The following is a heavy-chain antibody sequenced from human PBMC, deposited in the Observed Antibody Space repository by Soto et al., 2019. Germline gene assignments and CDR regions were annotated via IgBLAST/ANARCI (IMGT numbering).Heavy chain of an antibody. CDR3: ARGSTVAAILFDY. CDR2: IYYSGST. J-gene: IGHJ4*02. CDR1: GDSISSGAYY. D-gene: IGHD2-15*01. Sequence: SETLSLTCSVSGDSISSGAYYWSWIRQHPGKGLEWIGYIYYSGSTYYNPSLKSRVIISVDTSKNQFSLKLSSVTAADTAVYYCARGSTVAAILFDYWGQGTLVTVSS. V-gene: IGHV4-31*03.